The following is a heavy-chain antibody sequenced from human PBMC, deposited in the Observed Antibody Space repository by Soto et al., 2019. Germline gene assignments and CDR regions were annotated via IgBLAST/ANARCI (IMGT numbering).Heavy chain of an antibody. CDR1: GFTFSSYS. CDR2: ISSSSSYI. V-gene: IGHV3-21*01. D-gene: IGHD2-21*02. Sequence: GGSLRLSCAASGFTFSSYSMNWVRQAPGKGLEWVSSISSSSSYIYYADSVKGRFTLSRDNAKNSLYLQMNSLRAEDTAVYYCARDPVVTAYHDAFDIWGQGTMVTVS. J-gene: IGHJ3*02. CDR3: ARDPVVTAYHDAFDI.